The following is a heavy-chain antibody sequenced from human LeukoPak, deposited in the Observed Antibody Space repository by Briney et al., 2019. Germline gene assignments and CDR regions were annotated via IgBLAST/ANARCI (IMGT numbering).Heavy chain of an antibody. CDR2: IRGKGFSDPP. Sequence: GGPLRLSCAASGFTFSDSAIHWVRQASGKGLEWVGRIRGKGFSDPPAYAASVKDRFTISRDDSESTAYLQMNSLKAEDTAVYYCTVPQSGGNWFDPWGPGTQVTVSS. CDR3: TVPQSGGNWFDP. CDR1: GFTFSDSA. V-gene: IGHV3-73*01. D-gene: IGHD3-16*01. J-gene: IGHJ5*02.